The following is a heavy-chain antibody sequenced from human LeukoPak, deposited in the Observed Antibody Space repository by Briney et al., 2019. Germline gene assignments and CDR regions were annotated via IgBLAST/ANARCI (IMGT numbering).Heavy chain of an antibody. V-gene: IGHV1-2*02. CDR2: INPNSGGT. Sequence: ASVKVSCKASGCTFTGYYMHWVRQAPGQGLEWMGWINPNSGGTNYAQKFQGRVTMTRDTSISTAYMELSRLRSDDTAVYYCARVRSAYCGGDCYPEDAFDIWGQGTMVTVSS. CDR3: ARVRSAYCGGDCYPEDAFDI. D-gene: IGHD2-21*02. CDR1: GCTFTGYY. J-gene: IGHJ3*02.